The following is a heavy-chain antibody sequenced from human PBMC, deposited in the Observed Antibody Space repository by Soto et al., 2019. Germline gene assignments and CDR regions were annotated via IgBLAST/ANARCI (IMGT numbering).Heavy chain of an antibody. J-gene: IGHJ6*03. Sequence: QLQLVESGGGVVQPGTSLRLSCEATGFTTSRFGMHWVRQAPGKGLEWVAGISPDASFKDYADSVKGRFTISRDNSQRTLYLQRHSARGDDTAVYYCARDGAPFTPRGKDGVLGWDVRGVPARDLYHYRYMDVWGTGTTVIVSS. V-gene: IGHV3-33*04. D-gene: IGHD3-16*01. CDR2: ISPDASFK. CDR1: GFTTSRFG. CDR3: ARDGAPFTPRGKDGVLGWDVRGVPARDLYHYRYMDV.